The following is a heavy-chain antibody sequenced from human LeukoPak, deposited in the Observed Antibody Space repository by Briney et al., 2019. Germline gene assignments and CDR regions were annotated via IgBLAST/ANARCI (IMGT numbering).Heavy chain of an antibody. CDR3: ARHWLVGATY. V-gene: IGHV4-34*01. J-gene: IGHJ4*02. CDR1: GGSFSGSY. D-gene: IGHD1-26*01. CDR2: INPSDGT. Sequence: PSETLSLTCAVYGGSFSGSYWTWVRQPPGKGLEWIGEINPSDGTNYNPSLKSRVTISVDTSKNQFSLKLSSVTAADTAVYYCARHWLVGATYWGQGTLVTVSS.